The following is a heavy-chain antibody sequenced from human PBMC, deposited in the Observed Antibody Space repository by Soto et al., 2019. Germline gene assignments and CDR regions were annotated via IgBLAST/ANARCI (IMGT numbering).Heavy chain of an antibody. V-gene: IGHV3-74*01. CDR1: GFTFSMYR. CDR2: ISDDGTTT. CDR3: RGTPADSSGTGAH. D-gene: IGHD1-26*01. J-gene: IGHJ4*02. Sequence: PXGSLRVSCVVSGFTFSMYRMHWVRQVPGQSPFWVSRISDDGTTTNYADSVRGRFTISRDNSKNTLYLQMNNLKPDDTAIYCTRGTPADSSGTGAHWGQGTPVTVS.